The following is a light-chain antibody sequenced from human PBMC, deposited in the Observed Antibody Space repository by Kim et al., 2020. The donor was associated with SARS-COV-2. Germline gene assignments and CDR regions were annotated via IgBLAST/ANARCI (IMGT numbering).Light chain of an antibody. V-gene: IGLV1-40*01. CDR2: SNN. J-gene: IGLJ3*02. CDR3: QSYDNSLDGWV. CDR1: SSNIGAGYG. Sequence: QSVLTQPPSVSGAPGQRVTISCTGSSSNIGAGYGVHWYQQLPGTAPKLLIYSNNDRPSGVPDRFSGSKSGTSASLAITGLQAGDEADYYCQSYDNSLDGWVFGGGTQLTVL.